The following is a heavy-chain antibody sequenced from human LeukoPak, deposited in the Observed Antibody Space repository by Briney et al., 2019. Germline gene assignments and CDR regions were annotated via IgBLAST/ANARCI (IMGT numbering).Heavy chain of an antibody. CDR3: ARGSIAAAGFDY. CDR2: IYHSGST. J-gene: IGHJ4*02. Sequence: SETLSLTCTVSGGSITNYYWSWIRQPPGKGLEWIGEIYHSGSTNYNPSLKSRVTISVDKSKNQFSLKLSSVTAADTAVYYCARGSIAAAGFDYWGQGTLVTVSS. CDR1: GGSITNYY. V-gene: IGHV4-59*12. D-gene: IGHD6-13*01.